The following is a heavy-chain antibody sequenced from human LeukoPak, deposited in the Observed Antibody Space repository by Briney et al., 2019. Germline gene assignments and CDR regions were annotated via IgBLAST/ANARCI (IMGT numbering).Heavy chain of an antibody. D-gene: IGHD3-3*01. J-gene: IGHJ4*02. CDR1: GGSISSSSYY. CDR2: IYYSGST. V-gene: IGHV4-39*01. Sequence: SETLSLTCTVSGGSISSSSYYWGWIRQPPGKGLEWIGSIYYSGSTYYNPSLKSRVTISVDTSKNQFSLKLSSVTAADTAVYYCARLPMLTIFGVVITYYFDYWGQGTLVTVSS. CDR3: ARLPMLTIFGVVITYYFDY.